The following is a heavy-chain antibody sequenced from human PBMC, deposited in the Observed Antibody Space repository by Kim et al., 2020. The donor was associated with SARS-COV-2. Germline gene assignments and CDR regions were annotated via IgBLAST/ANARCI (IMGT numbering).Heavy chain of an antibody. V-gene: IGHV1-69*13. CDR3: ARDSSVGSGYYTYYYGMDV. Sequence: SVKVSCKASGGTFSSYAISWVRQAPGQGLEWMGGIIPIFGTANYAQKFQGRVTITADESTSTAYMELSSLRSEDTAVYYCARDSSVGSGYYTYYYGMDVWGQGTTVTVSS. J-gene: IGHJ6*02. CDR2: IIPIFGTA. CDR1: GGTFSSYA. D-gene: IGHD3-22*01.